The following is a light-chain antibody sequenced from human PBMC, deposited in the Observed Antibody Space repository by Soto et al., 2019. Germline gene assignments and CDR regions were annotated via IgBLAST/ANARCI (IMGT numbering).Light chain of an antibody. CDR3: QQYNRYPGT. Sequence: EIQLTQSSTCLSTSVGNRGTITCRASQGVSSYLAWYQQKPGKAPKLLIYAASTLQSGVPSRFSGSGSGTEFSLTISRLQPEDFATYYCQQYNRYPGTFGQGTRLESK. J-gene: IGKJ5*01. CDR1: QGVSSY. V-gene: IGKV1-9*01. CDR2: AAS.